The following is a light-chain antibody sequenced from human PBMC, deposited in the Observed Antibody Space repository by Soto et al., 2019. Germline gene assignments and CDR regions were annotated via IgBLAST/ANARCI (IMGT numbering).Light chain of an antibody. V-gene: IGLV2-8*01. CDR3: SSYAGSNDRWV. J-gene: IGLJ3*02. CDR1: SSDIGAYNY. Sequence: QSVLTQPPSASGSPGQSVTISCTGTSSDIGAYNYVSWYQQHPGKAPKLMIHEVSKRPSGVPDRFSGSKSGNTASLTVSGLQAEDVADYYCSSYAGSNDRWVFGGGTKVTVL. CDR2: EVS.